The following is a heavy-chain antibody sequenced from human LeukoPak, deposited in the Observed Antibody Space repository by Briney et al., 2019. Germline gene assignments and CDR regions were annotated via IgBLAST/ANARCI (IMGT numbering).Heavy chain of an antibody. CDR1: GYTFTSYY. Sequence: ASVKVSCKASGYTFTSYYMYWVRQAPGQGLEWMGIINPSGGSTSYAQKFQGRVTMTRDMFTSTVYMELSSLRTEDTAVYYCARDTRTVVVPAAMRYYYYMDVWGKGTTVTASS. J-gene: IGHJ6*03. CDR2: INPSGGST. CDR3: ARDTRTVVVPAAMRYYYYMDV. V-gene: IGHV1-46*01. D-gene: IGHD2-2*01.